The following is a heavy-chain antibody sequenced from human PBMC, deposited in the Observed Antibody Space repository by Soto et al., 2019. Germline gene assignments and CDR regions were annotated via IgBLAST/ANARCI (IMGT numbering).Heavy chain of an antibody. CDR2: ISPSTSHI. Sequence: EVHLVESGGGLVKPGGSLRLSCAVSGFTFSSCTMNWVRQAPGKGLEWVSSISPSTSHIYYADSVKGRFTISRDNAKNSLFLQMKSLRAEYTAVYYCSSCSGGACHQNYGMDVWGQGTTVTVSS. V-gene: IGHV3-21*01. D-gene: IGHD2-15*01. CDR3: SSCSGGACHQNYGMDV. J-gene: IGHJ6*02. CDR1: GFTFSSCT.